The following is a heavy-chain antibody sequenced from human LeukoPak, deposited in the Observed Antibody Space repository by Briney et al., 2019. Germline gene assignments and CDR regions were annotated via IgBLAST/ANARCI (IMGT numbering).Heavy chain of an antibody. Sequence: GGCLRLSCAASGFTFSNFLMHWVRQAPGKGLVWVSRINSDGSSTNHADSVQGRFTISRDNVKNTLYLQMNSLRAEDTAVYYCARGASSDGYNGVYWGRGTLVSVPS. D-gene: IGHD5-24*01. J-gene: IGHJ4*02. V-gene: IGHV3-74*01. CDR3: ARGASSDGYNGVY. CDR2: INSDGSST. CDR1: GFTFSNFL.